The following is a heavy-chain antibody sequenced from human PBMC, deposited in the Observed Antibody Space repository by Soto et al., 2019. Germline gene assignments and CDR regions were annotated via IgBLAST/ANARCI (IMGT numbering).Heavy chain of an antibody. J-gene: IGHJ4*02. CDR3: ARHRRSYSGSPLYY. V-gene: IGHV4-59*08. CDR2: IYYSGST. CDR1: GGSISSYY. D-gene: IGHD1-26*01. Sequence: PSETLSLTCTVSGGSISSYYWSWIRQPPGKGLEWIGYIYYSGSTNYNPSLKSRVTISVDTSKNQFSLKLSSVTAADTAVYYCARHRRSYSGSPLYYWGQGTLVTVSS.